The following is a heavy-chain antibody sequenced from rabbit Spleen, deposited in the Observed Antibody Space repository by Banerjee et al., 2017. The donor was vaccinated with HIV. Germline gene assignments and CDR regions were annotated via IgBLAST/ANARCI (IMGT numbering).Heavy chain of an antibody. V-gene: IGHV1S47*01. CDR1: GFDFSVYG. J-gene: IGHJ4*01. CDR2: IDPIFGRT. CDR3: ARGPPYAGYTTYGYVYFNL. Sequence: QEQLVESGGGLVQPGGSLKLSCKASGFDFSVYGLSWVRQAPGKGLEWIGYIDPIFGRTYYAIWVNGRFTISSHNAQNTLYLQLKSLTAADTATYFCARGPPYAGYTTYGYVYFNLWGPGTLVTVS. D-gene: IGHD6-1*01.